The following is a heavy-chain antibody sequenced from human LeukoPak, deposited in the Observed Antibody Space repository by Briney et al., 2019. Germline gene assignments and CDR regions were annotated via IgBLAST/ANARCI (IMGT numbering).Heavy chain of an antibody. D-gene: IGHD5-24*01. CDR2: INHSGST. Sequence: SETLSLTCAVYGGSFSGYYWSWIRQPPGKGLEWIGEINHSGSTNYNPSLKSRVTISVDTSKNQSSLKLSSVTAADTAVYYCARITGNGYNFDYWGQGTLVTVSS. V-gene: IGHV4-34*01. CDR3: ARITGNGYNFDY. J-gene: IGHJ4*02. CDR1: GGSFSGYY.